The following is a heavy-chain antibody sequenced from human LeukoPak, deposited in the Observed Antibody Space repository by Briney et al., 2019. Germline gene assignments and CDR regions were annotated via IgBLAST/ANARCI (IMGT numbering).Heavy chain of an antibody. V-gene: IGHV3-21*01. CDR3: ARGGYNWNWTAGDY. CDR2: ISSSSSYI. Sequence: GGSLRLSCAASGFTFSSYSMNWVRQAPGKGREWVSSISSSSSYIYYADSVKGRFTISRDNAKNSLYLQMNSLRAEDTAVYYCARGGYNWNWTAGDYWGQGTLVTVSS. D-gene: IGHD1-7*01. CDR1: GFTFSSYS. J-gene: IGHJ4*02.